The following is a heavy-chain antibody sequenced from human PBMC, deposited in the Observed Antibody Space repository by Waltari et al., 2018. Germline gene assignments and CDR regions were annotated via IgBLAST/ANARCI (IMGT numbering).Heavy chain of an antibody. D-gene: IGHD3-22*01. CDR1: GDTFRRYA. Sequence: QVQLVQSGAEVKKPGSSVKVSCKASGDTFRRYAISWVRQAPGQGLEWMGGRNPFLGKTNYAQKCQGRVTMTADEPTSTAYVELSSLKSEDTAVYFCARSYYYDRRANYPSLGAFDSWGQGTLVTVSS. V-gene: IGHV1-69*12. J-gene: IGHJ4*02. CDR2: RNPFLGKT. CDR3: ARSYYYDRRANYPSLGAFDS.